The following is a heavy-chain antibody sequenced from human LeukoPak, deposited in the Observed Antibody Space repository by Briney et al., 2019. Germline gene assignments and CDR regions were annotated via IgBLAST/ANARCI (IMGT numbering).Heavy chain of an antibody. CDR1: GGTFSSYA. D-gene: IGHD3-9*01. CDR3: ATPSHYDILTDSIRADPGWSFDY. V-gene: IGHV1-24*01. CDR2: FDPEDGET. J-gene: IGHJ4*02. Sequence: ASVKVSCKASGGTFSSYAISWVRQAPGKGLEWMGGFDPEDGETIYAQKFQGRVTMTEDTSTDTAYMELSSPRSEDTAVYYCATPSHYDILTDSIRADPGWSFDYWGQGTPVTVSS.